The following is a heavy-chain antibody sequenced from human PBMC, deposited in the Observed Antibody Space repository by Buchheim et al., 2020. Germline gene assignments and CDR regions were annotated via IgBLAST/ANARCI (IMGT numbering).Heavy chain of an antibody. D-gene: IGHD3-3*01. CDR3: ARGLRFVVACQGFDY. V-gene: IGHV4-39*01. J-gene: IGHJ4*02. CDR2: IYYSGST. CDR1: GGSISSSSYY. Sequence: QLQLQESGPGLVKPSETLSLTCTVSGGSISSSSYYWGWIRQPPGKGLEWIGSIYYSGSTYYNPSLKSRVTISVDTSKNQFSLKLSSVTAADTAVYYCARGLRFVVACQGFDYWGQGTL.